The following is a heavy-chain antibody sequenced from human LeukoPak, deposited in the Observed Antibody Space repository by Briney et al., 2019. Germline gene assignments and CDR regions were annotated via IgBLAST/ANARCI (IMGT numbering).Heavy chain of an antibody. CDR1: GFTFSSYW. CDR3: TRLHFGMDV. J-gene: IGHJ6*02. Sequence: PGGSLRLSCAASGFTFSSYWMSWVRQASGKGLEWVGRIRSKANSYATAYAASVKGRFTISRDDSKNTAYLQMNSLKTEDTAVYYCTRLHFGMDVWGQGTTVTVSS. V-gene: IGHV3-73*01. CDR2: IRSKANSYAT.